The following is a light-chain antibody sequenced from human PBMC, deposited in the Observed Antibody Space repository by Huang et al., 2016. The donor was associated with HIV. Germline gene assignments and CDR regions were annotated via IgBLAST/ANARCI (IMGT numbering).Light chain of an antibody. Sequence: EIVLTQSPGTLSLSPGERATLSCRASQRVSSTYLAWYQQKPGQAPRLLIYGASSRATGIPDRFSGSGSETDFTLTISRLEPEDFAVYYCQQYGGSPGTFGQGTKVEIK. J-gene: IGKJ1*01. CDR2: GAS. CDR1: QRVSSTY. V-gene: IGKV3-20*01. CDR3: QQYGGSPGT.